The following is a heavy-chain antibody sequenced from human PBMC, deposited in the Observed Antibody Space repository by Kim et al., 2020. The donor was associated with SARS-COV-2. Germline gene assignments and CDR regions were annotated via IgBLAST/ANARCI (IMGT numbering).Heavy chain of an antibody. J-gene: IGHJ4*02. D-gene: IGHD2-2*02. CDR1: GFTFSNYW. V-gene: IGHV3-74*01. Sequence: GGSLRLSCAAAGFTFSNYWIHWVRQVPGKGLMYVSRISADGSTSNYADSVKGRFTISRDNARTTLYLQMDSLRVEDTAVYYCTIHAGNTAEVFDYWGQGSLVTVSS. CDR3: TIHAGNTAEVFDY. CDR2: ISADGSTS.